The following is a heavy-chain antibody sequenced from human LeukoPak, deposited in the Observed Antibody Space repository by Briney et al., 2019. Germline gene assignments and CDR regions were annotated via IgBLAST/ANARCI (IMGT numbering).Heavy chain of an antibody. D-gene: IGHD4-17*01. CDR3: AKDRDYGDYPSAYYYYMDV. Sequence: GGSLRLSCAASGFTFSAYGMHWVGQAPGKGPEWVAFIRYDGTNKWYADSVKGRFTISRDNSKNMLYLQMNSLRAEDTAVYHCAKDRDYGDYPSAYYYYMDVWGKGTTVTVSS. CDR1: GFTFSAYG. J-gene: IGHJ6*03. CDR2: IRYDGTNK. V-gene: IGHV3-30*02.